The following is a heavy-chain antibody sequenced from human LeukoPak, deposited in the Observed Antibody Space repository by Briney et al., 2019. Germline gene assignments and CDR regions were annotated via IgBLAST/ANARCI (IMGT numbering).Heavy chain of an antibody. Sequence: GGFLRLSCAASGFTFSSYVVNWVRQAPGKGLEWVSGISSSGGSTYYADSVRGRFTISRDNSKNTLYLQLNSLRAEDTAVYYCASGMGGSYYLNYWGQGTLVTVSS. CDR1: GFTFSSYV. CDR3: ASGMGGSYYLNY. CDR2: ISSSGGST. V-gene: IGHV3-23*01. J-gene: IGHJ4*02. D-gene: IGHD1-26*01.